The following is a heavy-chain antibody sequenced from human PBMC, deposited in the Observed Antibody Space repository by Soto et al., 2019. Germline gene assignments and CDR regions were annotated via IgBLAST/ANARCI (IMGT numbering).Heavy chain of an antibody. D-gene: IGHD3-10*01. CDR3: LGGQDYFDY. Sequence: QVQLVESGGGVVQPGRSLRLSCAASGFPFTSYGMHWVREGPDKGLEWVAIISYDGSDKYYADSVKGRFTISRDNSKNTLYLQMNSLRPEDTALYYCLGGQDYFDYRGQGTLVIFSS. J-gene: IGHJ4*02. CDR1: GFPFTSYG. CDR2: ISYDGSDK. V-gene: IGHV3-30*03.